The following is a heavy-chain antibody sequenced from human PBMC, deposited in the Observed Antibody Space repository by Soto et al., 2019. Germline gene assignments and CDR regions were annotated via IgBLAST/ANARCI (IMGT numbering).Heavy chain of an antibody. CDR1: GFTFSSYA. V-gene: IGHV3-48*01. CDR2: ISSSSSTI. J-gene: IGHJ4*01. D-gene: IGHD6-19*01. CDR3: ARGDGKVEVADY. Sequence: GGSLRLSCAASGFTFSSYAMSWVRQAPGKGLEWVSYISSSSSTIYYADSVKGRFTISRDNAKNSLYLQMNSLRAEDTAVYYCARGDGKVEVADYWGQEPWSTSP.